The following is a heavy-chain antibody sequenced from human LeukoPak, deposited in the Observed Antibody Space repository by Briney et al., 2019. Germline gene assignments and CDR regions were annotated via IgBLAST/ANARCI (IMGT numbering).Heavy chain of an antibody. D-gene: IGHD3-3*01. CDR2: ISYDGSNK. V-gene: IGHV3-30-3*01. CDR1: GFTFSSYA. Sequence: PGGSLRLSCAASGFTFSSYAMHWVRQAPGKGLEWVAVISYDGSNKYYADSVKGRFTISRDNSKNTLYLQMNSLRAEDTAVYYCARDRGHTYYDFWSGYYNRNYHYYGMDVWGQGTTVTVSS. CDR3: ARDRGHTYYDFWSGYYNRNYHYYGMDV. J-gene: IGHJ6*02.